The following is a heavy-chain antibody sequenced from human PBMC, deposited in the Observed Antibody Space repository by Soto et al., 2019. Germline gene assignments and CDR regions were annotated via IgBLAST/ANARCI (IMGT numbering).Heavy chain of an antibody. CDR1: GGTFSSYS. V-gene: IGHV1-69*01. CDR3: ARDGGRHSGGIDY. Sequence: QVQLVQSGAEVKKPGSSVKVSCKASGGTFSSYSINWVRQAPGQGLEWMGEIIPIFGTANYAQKFQGRVTITADESPSTAYTELSSLRSEDTAVYYCARDGGRHSGGIDYWGQGTLVTVSS. D-gene: IGHD1-26*01. CDR2: IIPIFGTA. J-gene: IGHJ4*02.